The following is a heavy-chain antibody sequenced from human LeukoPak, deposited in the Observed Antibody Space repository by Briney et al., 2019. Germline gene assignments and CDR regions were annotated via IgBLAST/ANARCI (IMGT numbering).Heavy chain of an antibody. Sequence: PGGPLRLSCAASGFTFSTHAMSWLRQAPGKGLEWVSDISASGGSTYYAASVKGRFTVSRDNSKNTVYLQMSSLRADDTALYYCAKGPRQQLVTRFDNWGQGTLVTVSS. J-gene: IGHJ4*02. D-gene: IGHD6-13*01. V-gene: IGHV3-23*01. CDR1: GFTFSTHA. CDR3: AKGPRQQLVTRFDN. CDR2: ISASGGST.